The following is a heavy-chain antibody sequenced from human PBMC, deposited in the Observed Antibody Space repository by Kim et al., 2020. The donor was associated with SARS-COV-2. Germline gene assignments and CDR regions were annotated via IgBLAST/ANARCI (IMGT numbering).Heavy chain of an antibody. V-gene: IGHV3-9*01. CDR1: GFTFDDYA. D-gene: IGHD3-10*01. J-gene: IGHJ4*02. Sequence: GGSLRLSCAASGFTFDDYAMHWVRQAPGKGLEWVSGISWNSGSIGYADSVKGRFTISRDNAKNSLYLQMNSLRAEDTALYYCAKGRHPVNYYGSGDYFDYWGQGTLVTVSS. CDR2: ISWNSGSI. CDR3: AKGRHPVNYYGSGDYFDY.